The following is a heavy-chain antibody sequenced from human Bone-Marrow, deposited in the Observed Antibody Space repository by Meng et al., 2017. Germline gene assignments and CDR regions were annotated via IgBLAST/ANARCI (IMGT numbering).Heavy chain of an antibody. D-gene: IGHD6-19*01. V-gene: IGHV1-18*01. Sequence: ASVKVSCKASGYSFTSYNINWVRQAPGQGLEWMGWISPYHGDTKYAEKFQGRVTMTTDTSTTTVYMELSSMRSDETAVYYCSRDRGSGWYAYWGQGTLVTVSS. CDR2: ISPYHGDT. CDR1: GYSFTSYN. J-gene: IGHJ4*02. CDR3: SRDRGSGWYAY.